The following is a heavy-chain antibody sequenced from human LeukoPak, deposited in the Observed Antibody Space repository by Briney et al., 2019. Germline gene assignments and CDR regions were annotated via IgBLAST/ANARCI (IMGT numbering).Heavy chain of an antibody. D-gene: IGHD2-15*01. J-gene: IGHJ5*02. CDR3: ARSAPYCSGGSCYRRWFDP. Sequence: ASVKVSCKASGYTFTSYYMHWVRQATGQGLEWMGWMNPNSGNTGYAQKFQGRVTMTRNTSISTAYMELSSLRSEDTAVYYCARSAPYCSGGSCYRRWFDPWGQGTLVTVSS. CDR1: GYTFTSYY. V-gene: IGHV1-8*02. CDR2: MNPNSGNT.